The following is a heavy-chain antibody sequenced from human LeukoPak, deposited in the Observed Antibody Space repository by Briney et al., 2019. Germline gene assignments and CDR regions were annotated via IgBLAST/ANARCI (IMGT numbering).Heavy chain of an antibody. D-gene: IGHD6-19*01. J-gene: IGHJ3*02. V-gene: IGHV3-7*01. CDR1: GFTFSSYN. CDR3: ARDESPGDNNGWYDAFDI. CDR2: IKGDGSKI. Sequence: PGGSLRLSCAASGFTFSSYNMNWVRQAPGKGLEWVANIKGDGSKINYADSVRGRFTISRDNAKSSLYLQMNRLRAEDTALYYCARDESPGDNNGWYDAFDIWGQGTMVTVSS.